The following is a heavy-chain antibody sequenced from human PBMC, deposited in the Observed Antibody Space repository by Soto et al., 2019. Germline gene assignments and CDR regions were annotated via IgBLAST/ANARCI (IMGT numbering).Heavy chain of an antibody. CDR2: IIPIFGTA. Sequence: SVKVSCKASGGTCSSYAISWVRQAPGQGLEWMGGIIPIFGTANYAQKFQGRVTITADESTSTAYMELSSLRSEDTAVYYCARKRDGYNYDAFDIWGQGTMVTVSS. V-gene: IGHV1-69*13. D-gene: IGHD5-12*01. J-gene: IGHJ3*02. CDR3: ARKRDGYNYDAFDI. CDR1: GGTCSSYA.